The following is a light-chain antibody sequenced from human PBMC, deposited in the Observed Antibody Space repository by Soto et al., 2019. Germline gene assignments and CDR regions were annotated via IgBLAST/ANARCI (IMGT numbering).Light chain of an antibody. CDR1: QSVNSK. V-gene: IGKV3-15*01. CDR3: QQYNNWPLT. J-gene: IGKJ4*01. Sequence: EIVMTQSPATLSVSPGERATLYCRASQSVNSKLVWYQQKPGQAPRLLIYGASTRATGIPARFSGSGSGTEFTLTISSLQSEDFAVYHCQQYNNWPLTLGGGTKVEIK. CDR2: GAS.